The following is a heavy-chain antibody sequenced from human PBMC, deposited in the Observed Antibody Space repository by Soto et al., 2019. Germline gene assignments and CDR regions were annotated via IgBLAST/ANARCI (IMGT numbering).Heavy chain of an antibody. V-gene: IGHV3-21*01. D-gene: IGHD6-13*01. CDR3: ARDRSGSSSWYPDWFDP. CDR2: ISSSSSYI. Sequence: EVQLVESGGGLVKPGGSLRLSCAASGFTFSSYSMNWVRQAPGKGLEWVSSISSSSSYIYYADSVKGRFTISRDNAKNSLYLQMNSLRAEDTAVYYCARDRSGSSSWYPDWFDPWGQGTLVTVSS. J-gene: IGHJ5*02. CDR1: GFTFSSYS.